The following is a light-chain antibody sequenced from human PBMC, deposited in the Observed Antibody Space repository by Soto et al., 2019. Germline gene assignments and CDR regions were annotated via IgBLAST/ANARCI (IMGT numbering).Light chain of an antibody. CDR1: QAINNY. CDR2: DAS. Sequence: DIQMPQSPSSLSAYVGDRVTITCQASQAINNYLNWYQQKPGKAPKHLIYDASNLETGVPSRFSGSGSGTDFTFRISSLQLEDIATYYWEQYVNLPWTFGQGTKVVVK. CDR3: EQYVNLPWT. V-gene: IGKV1-33*01. J-gene: IGKJ1*01.